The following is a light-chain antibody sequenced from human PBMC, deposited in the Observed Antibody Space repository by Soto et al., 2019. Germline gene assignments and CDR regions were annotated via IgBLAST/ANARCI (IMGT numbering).Light chain of an antibody. J-gene: IGKJ1*01. V-gene: IGKV1-39*01. Sequence: DIQMTQSPSSLSASVEDGVTITCRASQSISSYLNWYQQKPGKAPKLLIYAASSLQSGVPSRFSGSGSGTDFTLTISSLQPEVFATYYCQQSYTTPRTFGQGTRVEIK. CDR1: QSISSY. CDR2: AAS. CDR3: QQSYTTPRT.